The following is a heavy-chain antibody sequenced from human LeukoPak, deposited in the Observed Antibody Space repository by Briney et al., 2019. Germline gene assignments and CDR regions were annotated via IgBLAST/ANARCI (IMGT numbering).Heavy chain of an antibody. CDR2: IYYSGST. CDR3: ARLLASISMVRGVIEIYYYYGMDV. CDR1: GGSISSSSYY. J-gene: IGHJ6*02. V-gene: IGHV4-39*01. Sequence: PSETLSLTCTVSGGSISSSSYYWGWIRQPPGKGLEWIGSIYYSGSTYYNPSLKSRVTMSVDTSKNQFSLKLSSVTAADTAVYYCARLLASISMVRGVIEIYYYYGMDVWGQGTTVTVSS. D-gene: IGHD3-10*01.